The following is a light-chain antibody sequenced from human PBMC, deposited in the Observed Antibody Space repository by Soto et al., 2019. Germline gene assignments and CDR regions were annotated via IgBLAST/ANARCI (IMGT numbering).Light chain of an antibody. CDR1: SSDVGGYNF. CDR2: EVS. CDR3: ISYAGSNNLV. Sequence: QSALTQPPSASGSPGQSVTISCTGTSSDVGGYNFVSWYQQHPGKAPKVMIYEVSKRPSGVPDRFSGSKSGSTASLTVSGLQAEDEADYYCISYAGSNNLVFGTGTKLTVL. J-gene: IGLJ1*01. V-gene: IGLV2-8*01.